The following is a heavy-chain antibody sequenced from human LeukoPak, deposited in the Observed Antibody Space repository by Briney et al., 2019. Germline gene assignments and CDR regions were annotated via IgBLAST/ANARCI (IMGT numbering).Heavy chain of an antibody. V-gene: IGHV3-74*01. Sequence: PGGSLRLSCAASGFIFRDDSMHWARQIPGKGLVWVSRINPDGSTNYADSVKGRFTISRDNAKNTLYLQMRSLRVDDSSLYFCVRALGGSDDYWGQGTLVTVSS. D-gene: IGHD1-26*01. CDR1: GFIFRDDS. J-gene: IGHJ4*02. CDR3: VRALGGSDDY. CDR2: INPDGST.